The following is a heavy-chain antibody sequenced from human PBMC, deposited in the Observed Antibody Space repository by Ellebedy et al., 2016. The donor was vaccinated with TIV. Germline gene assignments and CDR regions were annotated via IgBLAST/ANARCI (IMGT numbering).Heavy chain of an antibody. Sequence: SETLSLTCTVSGDSIDNTNWWSWVRQSPGKRLEWIGEIFQSGSANYNPSLESRVIMSVDKSKNQFSLWLSSVTAADTVVYYCGRARYTSAWYRGHDYWGQGTLVTVSS. J-gene: IGHJ4*02. CDR3: GRARYTSAWYRGHDY. V-gene: IGHV4-4*02. CDR1: GDSIDNTNW. CDR2: IFQSGSA. D-gene: IGHD6-13*01.